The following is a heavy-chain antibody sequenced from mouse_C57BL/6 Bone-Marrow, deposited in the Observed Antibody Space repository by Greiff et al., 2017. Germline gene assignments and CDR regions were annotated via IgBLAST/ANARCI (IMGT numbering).Heavy chain of an antibody. CDR2: IYPRSGDT. V-gene: IGHV1-81*01. D-gene: IGHD2-3*01. J-gene: IGHJ3*01. CDR3: ADGSFAY. CDR1: GYTFTSYG. Sequence: QVQLKQSGAELARPGASVKLSCKASGYTFTSYGISWVKQRPGQGLEWIGEIYPRSGDTYYNEKFKGKATLTADKSSSTAYMELRSLTSEDSAVYFCADGSFAYWGQGTLVTVSA.